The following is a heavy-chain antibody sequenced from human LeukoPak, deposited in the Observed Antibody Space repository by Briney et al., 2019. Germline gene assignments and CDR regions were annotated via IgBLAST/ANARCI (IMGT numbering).Heavy chain of an antibody. J-gene: IGHJ5*02. D-gene: IGHD6-19*01. V-gene: IGHV3-53*01. CDR3: ARVGSGWNWFDP. CDR2: IYSGGST. CDR1: GFTVSSNY. Sequence: GGSLRLSCAASGFTVSSNYMSWVRQAPGKGLEWVSVIYSGGSTYYADSVKGRFTISRDNSKNTLYLQMNSLGAEDTAVYYCARVGSGWNWFDPWGQGTLITVSS.